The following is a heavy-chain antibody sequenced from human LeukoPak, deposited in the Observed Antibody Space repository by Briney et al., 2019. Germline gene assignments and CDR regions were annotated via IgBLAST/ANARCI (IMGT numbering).Heavy chain of an antibody. CDR1: GFTFSSYW. D-gene: IGHD6-6*01. CDR3: ARDHGSSSVYYYYGMDV. J-gene: IGHJ6*02. CDR2: INSDGSST. V-gene: IGHV3-74*01. Sequence: PGGSLRLSCAASGFTFSSYWMHWVRQAPGKGLVWVSRINSDGSSTSYADSVKGRSAISRDNAKNTLYLQMNSLRAEDTAVYYCARDHGSSSVYYYYGMDVWGQGTTVTVSS.